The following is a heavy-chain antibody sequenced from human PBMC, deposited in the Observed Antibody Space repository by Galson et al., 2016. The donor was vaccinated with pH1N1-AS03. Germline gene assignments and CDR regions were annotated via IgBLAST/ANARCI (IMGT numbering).Heavy chain of an antibody. D-gene: IGHD6-19*01. CDR1: GFTFTTCA. V-gene: IGHV3-23*01. CDR3: AKDLTAVAGKWFDWFDP. Sequence: SLRLSCAASGFTFTTCAMTWVRQAPGKGLEWVSTISASGGSTSYADSVKGRFTISRDNSKNTLYLQMNSLRAEDAAVYYCAKDLTAVAGKWFDWFDPWGQGTLVTVSS. CDR2: ISASGGST. J-gene: IGHJ5*02.